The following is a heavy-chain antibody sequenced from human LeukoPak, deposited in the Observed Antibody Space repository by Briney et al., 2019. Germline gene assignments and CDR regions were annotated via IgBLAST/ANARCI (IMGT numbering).Heavy chain of an antibody. J-gene: IGHJ4*02. CDR3: ARSYSTPIATDY. D-gene: IGHD4-11*01. CDR1: GGSFSGYY. Sequence: PSETLSLTCAVYGGSFSGYYWSCIRQPPGKGLEWIGETNHSGSTNYNPSLKSRVTISVDTSKNQFSLKLSSVTAADTAVYYCARSYSTPIATDYWGQGTLVTVSS. V-gene: IGHV4-34*01. CDR2: TNHSGST.